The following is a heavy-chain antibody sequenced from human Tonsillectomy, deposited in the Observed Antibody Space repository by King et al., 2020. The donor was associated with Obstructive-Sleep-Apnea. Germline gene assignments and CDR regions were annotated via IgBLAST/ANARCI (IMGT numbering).Heavy chain of an antibody. D-gene: IGHD6-19*01. V-gene: IGHV3-66*04. CDR1: GFTIS. CDR3: ARLWQQWKSEFGY. Sequence: VQLVQSGGGLVQPGGSLRLSCAASGFTISWVRQAPGKGLEWFSVLYSGGNTYYADSVKDRFTISRDNSKNTLYLQMNSLRAEDTAVYYCARLWQQWKSEFGYWGQGTLVTVSS. CDR2: LYSGGNT. J-gene: IGHJ4*02.